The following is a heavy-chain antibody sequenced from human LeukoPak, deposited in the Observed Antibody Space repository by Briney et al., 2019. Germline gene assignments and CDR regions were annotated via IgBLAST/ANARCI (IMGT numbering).Heavy chain of an antibody. Sequence: PSETLSLTCTVSGGSISSGGYYWSWIRQHPGKGLEWIGCIYYSGSTYYNPSLKSRVTISVDTSKNQFSLKLSSVTAADTAVYYCARAELGECYWFDPWGQGTLVTVSS. CDR2: IYYSGST. D-gene: IGHD3-10*01. J-gene: IGHJ5*02. CDR3: ARAELGECYWFDP. CDR1: GGSISSGGYY. V-gene: IGHV4-31*03.